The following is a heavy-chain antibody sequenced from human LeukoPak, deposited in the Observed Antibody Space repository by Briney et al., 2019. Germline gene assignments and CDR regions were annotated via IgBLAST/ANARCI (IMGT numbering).Heavy chain of an antibody. CDR2: INHSGST. J-gene: IGHJ4*02. D-gene: IGHD2-21*02. CDR1: GGSFSGYY. Sequence: SETLSLTCAVYGGSFSGYYWSWIRQPPGKGLEWIGEINHSGSTNYNPSLKSRVTISVDTSKNQFSLKLSSVTAADTAVYYCARGRRKLAYCGGDCSPTVEMVIYYFDYWGQGTLVTVSS. CDR3: ARGRRKLAYCGGDCSPTVEMVIYYFDY. V-gene: IGHV4-34*01.